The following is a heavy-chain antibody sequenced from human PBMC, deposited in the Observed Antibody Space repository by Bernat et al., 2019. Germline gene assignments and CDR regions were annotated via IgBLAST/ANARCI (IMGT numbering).Heavy chain of an antibody. Sequence: EVQLLESGGGLVQPGGSLRLSCAASGFTFSSYAVSWVRQAPGKGLEWVSAISGSGGSTYNADSVKGRLTISRDNSKNTLYLQMNSLRAEDTAVYYCVPLAIKVGCSGGSCYQLFDYWGQGTLVTVSS. CDR3: VPLAIKVGCSGGSCYQLFDY. J-gene: IGHJ4*02. CDR2: ISGSGGST. V-gene: IGHV3-23*01. D-gene: IGHD2-15*01. CDR1: GFTFSSYA.